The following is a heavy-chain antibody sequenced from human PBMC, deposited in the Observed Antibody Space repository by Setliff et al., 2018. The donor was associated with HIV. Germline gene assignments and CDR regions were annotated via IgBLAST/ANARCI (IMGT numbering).Heavy chain of an antibody. CDR3: TRSYNLVVVPAAMRGDY. D-gene: IGHD2-2*01. CDR1: GYIFSHYG. V-gene: IGHV1-18*01. J-gene: IGHJ4*02. CDR2: ISGYTGIT. Sequence: GASVKVSCKISGYIFSHYGVTWVRQAPGQGLEYMGYISGYTGITHYAQSFQGRFTISRDDSKSVAYLQMSRLKTEDTGVYYCTRSYNLVVVPAAMRGDYWGQGTLVTVSS.